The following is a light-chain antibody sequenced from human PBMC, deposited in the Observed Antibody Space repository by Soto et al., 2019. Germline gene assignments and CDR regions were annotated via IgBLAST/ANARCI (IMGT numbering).Light chain of an antibody. CDR2: LNSDGSH. V-gene: IGLV4-69*01. J-gene: IGLJ3*02. CDR3: QTWGTGTPWV. Sequence: QLVLTQSPSASASLGASVKLTCTLSSGHSNYAIAWHQQQPEKGPRYLMKLNSDGSHSKGDGIPDRFSGSSSGAERYLTISSLQSEDEADYYCQTWGTGTPWVFGGGTKLHRP. CDR1: SGHSNYA.